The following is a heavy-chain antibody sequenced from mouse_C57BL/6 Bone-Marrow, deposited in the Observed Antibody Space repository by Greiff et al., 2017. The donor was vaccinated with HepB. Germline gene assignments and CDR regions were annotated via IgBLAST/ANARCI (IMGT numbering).Heavy chain of an antibody. CDR2: IDPSDSYT. CDR1: GYTFTSYW. CDR3: ASYYYGSPAWFAY. Sequence: QVQLQQPGAELVMPGASVKLSCKASGYTFTSYWMHWVKQGPGQGLEWIGEIDPSDSYTNYNQKFKGKSTLTVDKSSSTAYMQLSSLTSEDSAVYYCASYYYGSPAWFAYWGQGTLVTVSA. J-gene: IGHJ3*01. D-gene: IGHD1-1*01. V-gene: IGHV1-69*01.